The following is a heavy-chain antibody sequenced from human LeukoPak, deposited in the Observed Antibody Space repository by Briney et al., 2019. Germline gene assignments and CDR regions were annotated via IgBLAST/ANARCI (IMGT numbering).Heavy chain of an antibody. V-gene: IGHV4-61*10. J-gene: IGHJ6*04. D-gene: IGHD5-18*01. CDR1: GGSISSGSYY. CDR2: IYYSGST. Sequence: SQTLSLTCTVSGGSISSGSYYWSWIRQPAGKGLEWIGYIYYSGSTNYNPSLKSRVTISVDTSKNQFSLKLSSVTAADTAVYYCARVEGSYGYDYYYGLDVWGKGTTVTVSS. CDR3: ARVEGSYGYDYYYGLDV.